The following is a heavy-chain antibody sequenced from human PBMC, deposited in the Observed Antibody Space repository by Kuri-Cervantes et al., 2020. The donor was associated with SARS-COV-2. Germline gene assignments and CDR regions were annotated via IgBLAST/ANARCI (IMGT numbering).Heavy chain of an antibody. CDR3: AKEGPTGYYDSSGYYYDYYYGMDF. CDR2: ISGSGGSK. CDR1: GFTFSSYA. J-gene: IGHJ6*02. Sequence: GGSLRLSCAASGFTFSSYAMSWVRQAPGKGLEWVSAISGSGGSKYYADSVKGRFTISRDNSKNTLYLQMNSLRAEDTAVYYCAKEGPTGYYDSSGYYYDYYYGMDFWGQGTSVTVSS. D-gene: IGHD3-22*01. V-gene: IGHV3-23*01.